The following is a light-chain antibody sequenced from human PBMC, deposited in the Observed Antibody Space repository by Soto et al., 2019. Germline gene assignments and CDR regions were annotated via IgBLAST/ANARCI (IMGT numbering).Light chain of an antibody. J-gene: IGLJ1*01. CDR3: QVYDSSSDHFV. CDR1: NIGRKS. CDR2: YDR. V-gene: IGLV3-21*04. Sequence: SYELTQPPSVSLAPGETASIACGGDNIGRKSVHWYQQKPGQAPVVVMYYDRDRPSGIPERFSGSNSGNTATLTISWVEAGDEADYYCQVYDSSSDHFVFGNGTKLTVL.